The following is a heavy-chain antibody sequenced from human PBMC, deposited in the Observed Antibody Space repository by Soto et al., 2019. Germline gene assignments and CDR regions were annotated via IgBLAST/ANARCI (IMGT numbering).Heavy chain of an antibody. J-gene: IGHJ6*02. V-gene: IGHV1-46*01. CDR2: INPSGGST. CDR1: GYTFTSYY. Sequence: QVQLVQSGAEVKKPGASVKVSCKASGYTFTSYYMHWVRQAPGQGLEWMGIINPSGGSTSYAQKFQSRVSMTRDTSTSTVYMELSSLRSEDTAVYYCARYDFLYGMDVWGQGTTVTVSS. CDR3: ARYDFLYGMDV. D-gene: IGHD3-3*01.